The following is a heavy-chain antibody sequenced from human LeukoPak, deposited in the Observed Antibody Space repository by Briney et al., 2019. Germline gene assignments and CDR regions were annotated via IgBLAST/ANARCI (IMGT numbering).Heavy chain of an antibody. CDR1: GFTFRNYW. CDR3: ARAQPATYNVFADF. V-gene: IGHV3-7*01. D-gene: IGHD3-3*01. CDR2: INEDETER. Sequence: PGGSLRLSCVASGFTFRNYWMSWLRQTPGKGLEWVANINEDETERYYVASVEGRFTVSRDNGKNSLYLQMSGLRAEDSAVFYCARAQPATYNVFADFWGQGTLVTVSS. J-gene: IGHJ4*02.